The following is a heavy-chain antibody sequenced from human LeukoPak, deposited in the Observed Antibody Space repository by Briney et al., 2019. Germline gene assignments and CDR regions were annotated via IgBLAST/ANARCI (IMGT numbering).Heavy chain of an antibody. V-gene: IGHV4-39*07. CDR2: IYYSGTT. CDR3: AKGAGGFSYYNWFDP. D-gene: IGHD5-18*01. J-gene: IGHJ5*02. CDR1: GGSISSTSYY. Sequence: KASETLSLTCTVSGGSISSTSYYWGWIRQPPGKGLEWIGSIYYSGTTYYNPSLESRVTISVDTSKNQFSLKLASVTAADTAIYYCAKGAGGFSYYNWFDPWGQGTLVTVSS.